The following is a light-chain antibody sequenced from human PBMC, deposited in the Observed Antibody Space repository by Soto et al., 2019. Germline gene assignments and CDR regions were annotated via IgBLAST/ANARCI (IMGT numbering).Light chain of an antibody. CDR1: PSISSY. CDR3: QQSYSTPPT. CDR2: AAS. J-gene: IGKJ1*01. V-gene: IGKV1-39*01. Sequence: DIQMTPSPSSLSASVGVRVTITCRARPSISSYLDWYQQQPGKAPKLLIYAASSLQSGVPSRFSGSGSGTDFTLTISSLQPEDFATYYCQQSYSTPPTFGQGTKVDIK.